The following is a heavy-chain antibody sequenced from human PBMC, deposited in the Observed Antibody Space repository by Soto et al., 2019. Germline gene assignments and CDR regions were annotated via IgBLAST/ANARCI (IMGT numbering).Heavy chain of an antibody. J-gene: IGHJ4*02. CDR2: IYPGDSDT. V-gene: IGHV5-51*01. CDR3: ARTIIAVAGLYYFDY. CDR1: GYSFTSYW. D-gene: IGHD6-19*01. Sequence: GESLKISCKGSGYSFTSYWIGWVRQMPGKGLEWMGIIYPGDSDTRYSPSFQGQVTISADKSISTAYLQWSSLKASDTAMYYCARTIIAVAGLYYFDYWGQGTLVTVSS.